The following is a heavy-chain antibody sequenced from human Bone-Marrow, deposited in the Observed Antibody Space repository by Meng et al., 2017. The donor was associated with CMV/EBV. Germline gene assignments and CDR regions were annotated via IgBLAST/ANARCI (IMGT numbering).Heavy chain of an antibody. CDR3: ARERGSDVFYYYYGMDV. CDR2: ISGSSSFI. CDR1: GFTFSSYS. D-gene: IGHD3-10*01. V-gene: IGHV3-21*06. Sequence: GESLKISCAASGFTFSSYSMNWVRQAPGKGLEWVSSISGSSSFIYYADSVMGRFTISRDNAKNSLYLQMNSLRAEDTAVYYCARERGSDVFYYYYGMDVWGQGTTVTVSS. J-gene: IGHJ6*02.